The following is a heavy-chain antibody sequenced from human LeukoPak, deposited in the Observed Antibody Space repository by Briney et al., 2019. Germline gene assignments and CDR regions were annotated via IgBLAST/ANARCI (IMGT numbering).Heavy chain of an antibody. V-gene: IGHV1-69*04. Sequence: SVKVSCKASGGTFSSYAISWVRQAPGQGLEGMGRIIPILGIANYAQKFQGRATITADKSTSTAYMELSSLRSEDTAVYYCARDLIAVGARGHPAFDYWGQGTLVTVSS. J-gene: IGHJ4*02. CDR2: IIPILGIA. CDR3: ARDLIAVGARGHPAFDY. D-gene: IGHD1-26*01. CDR1: GGTFSSYA.